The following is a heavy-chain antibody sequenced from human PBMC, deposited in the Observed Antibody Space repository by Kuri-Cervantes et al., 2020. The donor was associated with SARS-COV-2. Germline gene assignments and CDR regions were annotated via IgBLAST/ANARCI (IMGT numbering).Heavy chain of an antibody. J-gene: IGHJ6*02. V-gene: IGHV1-2*02. CDR1: GYTFSVFY. CDR3: ARDARGMDV. Sequence: ASVKVSCKASGYTFSVFYMHWVRRAPGQGLEWMGWINPYSGGTNSSQKFQGRVTMTRDTSISTAYMELSRLTSDDTAVYYCARDARGMDVWGHGTTVTVSS. CDR2: INPYSGGT.